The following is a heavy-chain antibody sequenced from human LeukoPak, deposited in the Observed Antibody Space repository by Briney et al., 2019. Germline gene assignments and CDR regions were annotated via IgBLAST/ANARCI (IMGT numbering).Heavy chain of an antibody. J-gene: IGHJ6*02. D-gene: IGHD3-10*01. Sequence: GGSLRLSCAASGFTFRRYGMHWVRQAPGKGLEWVAVIWYDGSNKYYADSVKGGFTISRDNSKNTLYLQMNSLRAEDTAVYYCAREQEILGGVVWFGEGNYYYGMDVWGQGTTVTVSS. CDR3: AREQEILGGVVWFGEGNYYYGMDV. CDR1: GFTFRRYG. V-gene: IGHV3-33*01. CDR2: IWYDGSNK.